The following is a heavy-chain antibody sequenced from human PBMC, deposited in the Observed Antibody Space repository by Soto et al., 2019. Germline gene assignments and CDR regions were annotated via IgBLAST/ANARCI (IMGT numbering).Heavy chain of an antibody. D-gene: IGHD2-15*01. V-gene: IGHV1-2*04. CDR3: ARDRPDYCSGGSCYSGYIDY. CDR1: GYTFTGYY. Sequence: ASVKVSCKASGYTFTGYYMHWVRQAPGQGLEWMGWINPNSGGTNYAQKFQGWVTMTRDTSISTAYMELSRLRSDDTAVYYCARDRPDYCSGGSCYSGYIDYWGQGTLVTVSS. CDR2: INPNSGGT. J-gene: IGHJ4*01.